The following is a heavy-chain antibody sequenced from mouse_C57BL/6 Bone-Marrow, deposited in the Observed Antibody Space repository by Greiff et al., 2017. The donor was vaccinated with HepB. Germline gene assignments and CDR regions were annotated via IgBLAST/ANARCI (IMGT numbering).Heavy chain of an antibody. CDR2: INPNYGTT. CDR3: ATYDGYLYYYAMDY. J-gene: IGHJ4*01. CDR1: GYSFTDYN. D-gene: IGHD2-3*01. Sequence: VQLQQSGPELVKPGASVKISCKASGYSFTDYNMNWVKQSNGKSLEWIGVINPNYGTTSYNQKFKGKATLTVDQSSSTAYMQINSLTSEDSAVYYCATYDGYLYYYAMDYWGQGTSVTVSS. V-gene: IGHV1-39*01.